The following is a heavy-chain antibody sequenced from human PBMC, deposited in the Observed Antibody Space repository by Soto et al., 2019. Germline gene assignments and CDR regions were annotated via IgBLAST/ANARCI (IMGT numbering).Heavy chain of an antibody. CDR3: VRDWTHYDSSGPGDY. Sequence: SVKVSCKASGGTFSSYAISWVRQAPGQGLEWMGGIIPIFGTANYAQKFQGRVTITRDTSAITAYMELSNLRFEDTAVYYCVRDWTHYDSSGPGDYWGQGTLVTVSS. CDR2: IIPIFGTA. V-gene: IGHV1-69*05. CDR1: GGTFSSYA. J-gene: IGHJ4*02. D-gene: IGHD3-22*01.